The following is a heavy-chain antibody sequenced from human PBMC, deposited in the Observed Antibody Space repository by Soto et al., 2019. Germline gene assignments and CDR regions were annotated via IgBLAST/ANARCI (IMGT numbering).Heavy chain of an antibody. V-gene: IGHV3-15*01. D-gene: IGHD3-3*01. J-gene: IGHJ4*02. CDR3: VADTPGFGQGEFEY. Sequence: LRLSCAASGFTFITAWMNWVRQAPGKGLEWVGHVKNGGTTDYAAPVKGRFTISRDDSKNTVYLQMSSLKTEDTAVYFCVADTPGFGQGEFEYWGQGALVTVSS. CDR2: VKNGGTT. CDR1: GFTFITAW.